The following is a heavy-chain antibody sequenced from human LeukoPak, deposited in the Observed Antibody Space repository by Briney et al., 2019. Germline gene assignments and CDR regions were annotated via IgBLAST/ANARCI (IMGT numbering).Heavy chain of an antibody. Sequence: GGSLRLSCAASGFTFSSYAMSWVRQAPGKGLEWVSATSGSGGSTYYADSVKGRFTISRDNSKNTLYLQMNSLRAEDTAVYYCAKDFYCSSTSCYLGYPGYWGQGTLVTVSS. CDR2: TSGSGGST. D-gene: IGHD2-2*01. CDR3: AKDFYCSSTSCYLGYPGY. CDR1: GFTFSSYA. V-gene: IGHV3-23*01. J-gene: IGHJ4*02.